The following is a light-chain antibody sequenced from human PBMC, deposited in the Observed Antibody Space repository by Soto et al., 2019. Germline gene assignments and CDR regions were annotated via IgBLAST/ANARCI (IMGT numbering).Light chain of an antibody. Sequence: QSVLTQPPSVSGAPGQRVTISCTGTTSNIGAPHAVHWYQQVPGTAPKLLVYDNNNRPSGVPDRFTCSKSGTSASLAITGLQAEDEAEYFCLSFDNSLSRSVFGGGTKLTVL. CDR1: TSNIGAPHA. CDR2: DNN. V-gene: IGLV1-40*01. CDR3: LSFDNSLSRSV. J-gene: IGLJ2*01.